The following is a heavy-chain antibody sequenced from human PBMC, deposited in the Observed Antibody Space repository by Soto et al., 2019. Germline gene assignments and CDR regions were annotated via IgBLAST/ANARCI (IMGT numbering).Heavy chain of an antibody. CDR3: ARRGRTDAFDI. V-gene: IGHV4-34*01. Sequence: QVQLQQWGAGLLKPSETLSLTCAVYGGSFSGYYWSWIRQPPGKGLEWIGEINHSGSTNYNPSLKSRVTISVDTSKNQFSLKLSSVTAADTAVYYCARRGRTDAFDIWGQGTMVTVSS. CDR1: GGSFSGYY. J-gene: IGHJ3*02. D-gene: IGHD3-10*01. CDR2: INHSGST.